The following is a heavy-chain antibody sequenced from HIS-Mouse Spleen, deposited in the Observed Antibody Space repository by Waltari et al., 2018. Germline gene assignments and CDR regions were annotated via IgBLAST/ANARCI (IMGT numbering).Heavy chain of an antibody. V-gene: IGHV4-38-2*02. J-gene: IGHJ4*02. D-gene: IGHD3-10*01. CDR1: GYSISSGYS. CDR3: ARGHYYGSGSYYNYFDY. CDR2: IYHSGST. Sequence: QVQLQESGPGLVKPSETLSLTCTVSGYSISSGYSWGWIRQPPGKGLEWIGSIYHSGSTYYNPSLKSRVTISVDTSKNQFSLKLSSVTAADTAVYYCARGHYYGSGSYYNYFDYWGQGTLVTVSS.